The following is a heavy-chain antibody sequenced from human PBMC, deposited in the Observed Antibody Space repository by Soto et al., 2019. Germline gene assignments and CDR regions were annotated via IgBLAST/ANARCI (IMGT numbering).Heavy chain of an antibody. J-gene: IGHJ6*02. V-gene: IGHV3-23*01. D-gene: IGHD1-20*01. CDR3: AKEMPHRYTLAGGMDV. Sequence: SLRLSCAASGFTFSSYAMSWVRQAPGKGLEWVSAISGSGGSTYYADSVKGRFTISRDNSKNTLYLQMNSLRAEDTAVYYCAKEMPHRYTLAGGMDVWGQGTTVTVSS. CDR1: GFTFSSYA. CDR2: ISGSGGST.